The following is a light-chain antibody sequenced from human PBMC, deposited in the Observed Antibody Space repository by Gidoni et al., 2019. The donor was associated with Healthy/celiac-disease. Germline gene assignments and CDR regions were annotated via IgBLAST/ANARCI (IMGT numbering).Light chain of an antibody. CDR3: QSYDSGLGGSV. CDR1: SSNFGAYYP. CDR2: GNT. V-gene: IGLV1-40*01. Sequence: SVLTQPLSVSGAPGQTVTVSCSGGSSNFGAYYPVLWYPQFPGAGPSPLISGNTNRPSGVPDRFSSSKSGTSASLVISSLQAENEADDYCQSYDSGLGGSVFGGGTKLTVL. J-gene: IGLJ2*01.